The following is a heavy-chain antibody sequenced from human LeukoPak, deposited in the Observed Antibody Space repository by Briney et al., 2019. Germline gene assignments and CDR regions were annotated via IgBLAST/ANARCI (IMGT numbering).Heavy chain of an antibody. CDR1: GGTFSSYA. V-gene: IGHV1-69*05. CDR3: ARHSGGSNSYYFDY. CDR2: VIPIFDTA. Sequence: ASVKVSXKASGGTFSSYAISWVRQAPGQGLEWMGGVIPIFDTANYAQKFQGRVTITTDESTSTAYMELSSLRSEDTAVYYCARHSGGSNSYYFDYWGQGTLVTVSS. D-gene: IGHD2-15*01. J-gene: IGHJ4*02.